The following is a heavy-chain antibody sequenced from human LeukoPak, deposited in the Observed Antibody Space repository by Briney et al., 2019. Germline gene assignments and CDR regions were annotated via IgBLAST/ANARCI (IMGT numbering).Heavy chain of an antibody. CDR1: GFSFSGAW. V-gene: IGHV3-15*01. CDR3: TTDLSLTQKSSTLMP. Sequence: PGGSLRLSCAASGFSFSGAWMSWVRQAPGKGLEWVGRIISKAGGETTDYAAPVKGRFTISRDDSRNTVYLQMKSPKTEDTAVYYCTTDLSLTQKSSTLMPWGQGTLVTVSS. D-gene: IGHD6-13*01. CDR2: IISKAGGETT. J-gene: IGHJ4*02.